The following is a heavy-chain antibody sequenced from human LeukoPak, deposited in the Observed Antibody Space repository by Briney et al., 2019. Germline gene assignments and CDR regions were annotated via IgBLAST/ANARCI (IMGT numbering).Heavy chain of an antibody. D-gene: IGHD3-3*01. CDR3: ARVGPNYDFWSGYYQGPYYFDY. V-gene: IGHV3-7*01. CDR1: GFTFSSYW. Sequence: QSGGSLRLSCAASGFTFSSYWMSWVRQAPGKGLEWVANIKQDGSEKYYVDSVKGRFTISRDNAKNSLYLQMNSLRAEDTAVYYCARVGPNYDFWSGYYQGPYYFDYWGQGTLVTVSS. CDR2: IKQDGSEK. J-gene: IGHJ4*02.